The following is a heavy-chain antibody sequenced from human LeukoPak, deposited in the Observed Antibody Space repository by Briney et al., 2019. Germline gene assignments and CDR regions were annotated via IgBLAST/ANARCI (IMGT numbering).Heavy chain of an antibody. CDR3: VRQQTPHGNFDY. D-gene: IGHD1-1*01. CDR2: ISGSGGST. J-gene: IGHJ4*02. CDR1: GFTFSSYA. Sequence: GGSLRLSCAASGFTFSSYAMSWVRQAPGKGLEWVSAISGSGGSTYYADSVKGRFTISRDNSKNTLYLQMNSLRAEDTAVYYCVRQQTPHGNFDYWGQGTLVTVSS. V-gene: IGHV3-23*01.